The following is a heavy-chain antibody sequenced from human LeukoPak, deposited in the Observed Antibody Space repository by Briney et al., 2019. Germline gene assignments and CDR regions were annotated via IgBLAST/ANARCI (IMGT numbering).Heavy chain of an antibody. CDR3: ARRTTVYYYGMDV. J-gene: IGHJ6*02. CDR2: IYYSGST. CDR1: GGSISSYY. V-gene: IGHV4-59*08. Sequence: SETPSLTCTVSGGSISSYYWSWIRQPPGKGLEWIGYIYYSGSTNYNPSLKSRVTISVDTSKNQFSLKLSSVTAADTAVYYCARRTTVYYYGMDVWGQGTTVTVSS. D-gene: IGHD2-2*01.